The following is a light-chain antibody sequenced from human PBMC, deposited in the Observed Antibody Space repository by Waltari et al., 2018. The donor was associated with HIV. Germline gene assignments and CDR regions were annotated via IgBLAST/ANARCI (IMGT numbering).Light chain of an antibody. Sequence: QPVLPQPPSASGSPGQWVTIPCSGSSSNIGSNYVYWYQQLPGTAPKLLIYRNNQRPSGVPDRFSGSKSGTSASLAISGLRSEDEADYYCAAWDDSLSGVVFGGGTKLTVL. V-gene: IGLV1-47*01. CDR3: AAWDDSLSGVV. J-gene: IGLJ2*01. CDR1: SSNIGSNY. CDR2: RNN.